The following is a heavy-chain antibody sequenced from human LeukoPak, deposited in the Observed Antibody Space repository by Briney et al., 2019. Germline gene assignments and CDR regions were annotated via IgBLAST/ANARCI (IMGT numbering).Heavy chain of an antibody. V-gene: IGHV4-38-2*02. Sequence: PSETLSLTCTVSGGSISSYYWGWIRQPPGKGLEWIGSIYHSGSTYYNPSLKSRVTISVDTSKNQFSLKLSSVTAADTAVYYCARTQLWFGFDYWGQGTLVTVSS. CDR2: IYHSGST. D-gene: IGHD3-10*01. J-gene: IGHJ4*02. CDR3: ARTQLWFGFDY. CDR1: GGSISSYY.